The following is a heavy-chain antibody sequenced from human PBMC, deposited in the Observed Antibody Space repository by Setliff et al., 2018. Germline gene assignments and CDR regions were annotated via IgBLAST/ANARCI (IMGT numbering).Heavy chain of an antibody. J-gene: IGHJ6*04. CDR3: ARSYNFWSGPALDV. Sequence: GSLRLSCAASGFTFSDYSMNWGRQAPGKGLEWVSDISSSSSTIYYADSVKGRFTISRDNAQNSLYLHMNSLRAEDTAVYYCARSYNFWSGPALDVWGKGTTVTVSS. CDR2: ISSSSSTI. D-gene: IGHD3-3*01. V-gene: IGHV3-48*01. CDR1: GFTFSDYS.